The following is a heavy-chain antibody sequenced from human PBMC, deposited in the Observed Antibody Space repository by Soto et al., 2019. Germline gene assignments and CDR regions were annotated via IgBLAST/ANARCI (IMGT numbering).Heavy chain of an antibody. Sequence: EVQLVESGGGLVQPGGSLRLSCAASGFTVSNNYVSWVRQAPGKGLEWVSLIYRDGSTYYADSVKGRFTISRDNSKNTLYLQMNSLRAEDTAVYYCARNWGNWYFNLWGRGTLVTVFS. CDR2: IYRDGST. CDR3: ARNWGNWYFNL. D-gene: IGHD7-27*01. V-gene: IGHV3-66*01. CDR1: GFTVSNNY. J-gene: IGHJ2*01.